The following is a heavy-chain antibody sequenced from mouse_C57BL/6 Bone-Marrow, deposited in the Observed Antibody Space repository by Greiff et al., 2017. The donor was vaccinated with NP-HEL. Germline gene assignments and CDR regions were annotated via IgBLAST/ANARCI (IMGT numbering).Heavy chain of an antibody. D-gene: IGHD2-3*01. CDR2: ISSGSSTI. CDR3: ARKGSIYDGYYVRYAMDY. CDR1: GFTFSDYG. V-gene: IGHV5-17*01. Sequence: EVKLVESGGGLVKPGGSLKLSCPASGFTFSDYGLHWVRQAPEKGLEWVAYISSGSSTIYYADTVKGRFTISRDNAKNTLFLQMTSLRSEDTAMYYCARKGSIYDGYYVRYAMDYWGQGTSVTVSS. J-gene: IGHJ4*01.